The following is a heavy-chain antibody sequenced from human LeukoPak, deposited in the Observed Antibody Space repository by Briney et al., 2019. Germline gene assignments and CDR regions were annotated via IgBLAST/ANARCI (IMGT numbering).Heavy chain of an antibody. CDR2: IYHSGST. J-gene: IGHJ6*02. Sequence: PSQTLSLTCAVSGDSISSGGYSWSWIRQPPGKGLEWIGYIYHSGSTYYNPSLKSRVTISVDTSKNQFSLKLSSVTAADTAVYYCASVRVAETFYYYAMDVWGQGTTVTVSS. V-gene: IGHV4-30-2*01. CDR3: ASVRVAETFYYYAMDV. D-gene: IGHD3-3*01. CDR1: GDSISSGGYS.